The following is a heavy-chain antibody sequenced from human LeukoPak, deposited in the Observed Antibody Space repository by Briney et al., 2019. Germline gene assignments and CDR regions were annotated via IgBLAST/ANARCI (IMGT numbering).Heavy chain of an antibody. V-gene: IGHV4-59*11. J-gene: IGHJ4*02. CDR1: GGSISNHY. D-gene: IGHD3-3*01. Sequence: SETLSLTCSVSGGSISNHYWSWFRQPPGKGLEWIGYIYYSGSTNYNPSLKSRATISVDTSKNQFSLKLSSVTAADTAVYYCASSYYDFWSGVYFDYWGQGTLVTVSS. CDR2: IYYSGST. CDR3: ASSYYDFWSGVYFDY.